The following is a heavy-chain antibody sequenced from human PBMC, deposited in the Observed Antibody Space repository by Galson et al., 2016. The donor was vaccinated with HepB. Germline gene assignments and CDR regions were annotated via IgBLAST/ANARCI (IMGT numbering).Heavy chain of an antibody. CDR2: INPSGGDA. V-gene: IGHV1-46*01. J-gene: IGHJ4*02. D-gene: IGHD1-26*01. CDR3: ARESGAYYIHSDY. Sequence: SVKVSCKASGYTFITYYMHWVRQAPGQGPEWMGIINPSGGDATYAQRFQGRLTLTRDSSTSTFYMELSSLSFEDTAVYYCARESGAYYIHSDYGGQGTLVTVSS. CDR1: GYTFITYY.